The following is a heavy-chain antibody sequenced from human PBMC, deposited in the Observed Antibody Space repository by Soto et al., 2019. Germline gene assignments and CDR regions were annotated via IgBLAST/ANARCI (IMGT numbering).Heavy chain of an antibody. D-gene: IGHD3-10*01. CDR1: GYRFTAYW. CDR2: VYPGDSDT. J-gene: IGHJ3*01. CDR3: ARRDYYGSGSYDSSDAFDV. Sequence: TGESLKISCDTSGYRFTAYWIAWVRQLPGKGLEWMGIVYPGDSDTRYSPSFEGQVSISVDKSVNTAYLQWSSLKASDTAMYFCARRDYYGSGSYDSSDAFDVWGQGTMVTVSS. V-gene: IGHV5-51*01.